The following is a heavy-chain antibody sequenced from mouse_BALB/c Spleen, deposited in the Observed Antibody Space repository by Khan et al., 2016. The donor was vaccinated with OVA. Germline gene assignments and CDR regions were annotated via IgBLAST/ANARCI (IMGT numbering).Heavy chain of an antibody. CDR2: INTYTGEP. CDR1: GYTFTSYG. CDR3: ARPPYFSYTLDH. D-gene: IGHD2-10*01. V-gene: IGHV9-3-1*01. Sequence: QIQLVQSGPELKKPGETVKISCKASGYTFTSYGMNWVKPSPGKALKWMGWINTYTGEPTYADDFKGRFAFSLETSASTAYLQINNLKNEDTATYFCARPPYFSYTLDHGGQGTSGTASS. J-gene: IGHJ4*01.